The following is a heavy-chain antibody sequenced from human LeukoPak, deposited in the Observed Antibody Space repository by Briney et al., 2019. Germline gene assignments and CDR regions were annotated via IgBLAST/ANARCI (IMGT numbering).Heavy chain of an antibody. Sequence: ASVKVSCKASGYTFTSYYMHWVRQAPGQGLEWMGIINPSGGSTSYAQKFQGRVTMARDTSTSTVYMELSSLRAEDTAVYYCAKDSTHYRVWDDYDSRGLYYWGQGTLVTVSS. V-gene: IGHV1-46*01. CDR1: GYTFTSYY. CDR3: AKDSTHYRVWDDYDSRGLYY. D-gene: IGHD3-22*01. J-gene: IGHJ4*02. CDR2: INPSGGST.